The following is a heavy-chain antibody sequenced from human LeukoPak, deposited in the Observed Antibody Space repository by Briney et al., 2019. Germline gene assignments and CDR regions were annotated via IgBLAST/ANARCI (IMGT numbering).Heavy chain of an antibody. Sequence: GESLKISCKGSGYSFTSYWIGWVRQMPGKGLEWMGIIYPGDSGTRYSPSFQGQVTISADKSISTAYRPWSSLKASHTAMYSCSRRSGYGWRFDYWGQGSLVTVSS. CDR2: IYPGDSGT. D-gene: IGHD5-18*01. CDR3: SRRSGYGWRFDY. J-gene: IGHJ4*02. CDR1: GYSFTSYW. V-gene: IGHV5-51*01.